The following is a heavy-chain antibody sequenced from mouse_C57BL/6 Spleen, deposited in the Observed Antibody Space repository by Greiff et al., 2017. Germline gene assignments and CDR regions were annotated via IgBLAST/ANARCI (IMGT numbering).Heavy chain of an antibody. J-gene: IGHJ2*01. D-gene: IGHD3-2*02. CDR3: ARNSAQSTSYYFDY. CDR1: GFSLTSYA. Sequence: QVQLQQSGPGLVAPSQCLSITCTVSGFSLTSYAISWVRQPPGKGLEWLGVIWPGGGTNYNSALKSRLSISKDNSNSQVFLKMNSLQTNDTARYYCARNSAQSTSYYFDYWGQGTTLTVSS. V-gene: IGHV2-9-1*01. CDR2: IWPGGGT.